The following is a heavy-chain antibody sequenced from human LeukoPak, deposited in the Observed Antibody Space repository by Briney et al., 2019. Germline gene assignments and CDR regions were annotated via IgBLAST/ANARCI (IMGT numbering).Heavy chain of an antibody. CDR3: ARGRRQLARSALGY. CDR2: ITQSGSA. CDR1: GGSFWGYY. V-gene: IGHV4-34*01. D-gene: IGHD6-6*01. Sequence: SETLSLTCAVYGGSFWGYYWSWIRQRPGKGLEWIGEITQSGSANYNPSLKSRVTISVDTSKSQFSLKLTSVTAADTAIYYCARGRRQLARSALGYWGQGNLVTVSS. J-gene: IGHJ4*02.